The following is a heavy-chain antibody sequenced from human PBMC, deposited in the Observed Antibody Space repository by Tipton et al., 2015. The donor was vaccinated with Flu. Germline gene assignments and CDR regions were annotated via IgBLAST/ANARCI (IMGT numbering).Heavy chain of an antibody. V-gene: IGHV3-23*01. J-gene: IGHJ4*02. D-gene: IGHD5-18*01. CDR3: ARDRGYSYGYPKDCFDF. Sequence: SLRLSCAASGFSFSDHAMTWVRQAPGKGLEWVSVISGSDGYTYYAESVKGRFTISRDNYKNILYLQMNSLRADDTAVYFCARDRGYSYGYPKDCFDFWGPGTLVTVSP. CDR2: ISGSDGYT. CDR1: GFSFSDHA.